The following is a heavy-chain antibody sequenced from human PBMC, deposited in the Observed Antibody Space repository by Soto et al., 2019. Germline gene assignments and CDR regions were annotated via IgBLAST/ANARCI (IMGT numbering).Heavy chain of an antibody. V-gene: IGHV4-4*02. J-gene: IGHJ4*02. CDR3: ARSLPRSSWLDY. CDR1: SGSISSTNW. CDR2: IYQSGTT. D-gene: IGHD6-13*01. Sequence: QVQLQESGPGLVKPSGTLSLTCAVSSGSISSTNWWSWVRQPPGKGLEWIGEIYQSGTTNYNPSPKSRVTISVDKYKDKFSLKLSSVPAADTAMYYCARSLPRSSWLDYWGQGTLVTVSS.